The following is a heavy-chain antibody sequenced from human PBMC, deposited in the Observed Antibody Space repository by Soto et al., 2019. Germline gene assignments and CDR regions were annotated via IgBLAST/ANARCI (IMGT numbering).Heavy chain of an antibody. CDR1: GFTFSSYG. CDR2: IWYDGSNK. J-gene: IGHJ3*02. CDR3: ARAAAAGIQPDAFDI. D-gene: IGHD6-13*01. V-gene: IGHV3-33*01. Sequence: QVQLVESGGGGVQPGRSLRLSCAASGFTFSSYGMHWVRQAPGKGLEWVAVIWYDGSNKYYADSVKGRFTISRDNSKNTLYLQMNSLRAEDTAVYYCARAAAAGIQPDAFDIWGQGTMVTVSS.